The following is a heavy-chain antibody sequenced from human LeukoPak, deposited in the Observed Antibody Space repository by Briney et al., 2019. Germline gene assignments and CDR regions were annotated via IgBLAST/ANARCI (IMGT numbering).Heavy chain of an antibody. CDR3: ARTAMGAAGVFYYYMDV. J-gene: IGHJ6*03. Sequence: SVKVSCKASGGTFSSYAISWVRQAPGQGLEWMGGIIPIFGTANYAQKFQGRVTITADKSTSTAYMELSSLRSEDTAVYHCARTAMGAAGVFYYYMDVWGKGTTVTVSS. D-gene: IGHD5-18*01. CDR2: IIPIFGTA. V-gene: IGHV1-69*06. CDR1: GGTFSSYA.